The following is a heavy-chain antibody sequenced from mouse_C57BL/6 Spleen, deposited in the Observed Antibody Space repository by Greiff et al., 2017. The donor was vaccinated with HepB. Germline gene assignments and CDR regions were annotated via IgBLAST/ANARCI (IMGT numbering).Heavy chain of an antibody. CDR3: ARYNDYDDYFDY. V-gene: IGHV3-6*01. J-gene: IGHJ2*01. D-gene: IGHD2-4*01. Sequence: EVKLQESGPGLVKPSQSLSLTCSVTGYSITSGYYWNWIRQFPGNKLEWMGYISYDGSNNYNPSLKNRISITRDTSKNQFFLKLNSVTTEDTATYYCARYNDYDDYFDYWGQGTTLTVSS. CDR2: ISYDGSN. CDR1: GYSITSGYY.